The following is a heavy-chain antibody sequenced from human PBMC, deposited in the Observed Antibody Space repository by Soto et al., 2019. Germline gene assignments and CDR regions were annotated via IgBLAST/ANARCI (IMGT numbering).Heavy chain of an antibody. CDR2: IIPIFGTA. J-gene: IGHJ4*02. Sequence: SVKVSCKASGGTFSSYAISWVRQAPGQGLEWMGGIIPIFGTASYAQKFQGRVTMTRDTSTSTAYMELSSLRSEDTAVYYCARVPGGYSYGPGYWGQGTLVTVSS. V-gene: IGHV1-69*05. CDR3: ARVPGGYSYGPGY. D-gene: IGHD5-18*01. CDR1: GGTFSSYA.